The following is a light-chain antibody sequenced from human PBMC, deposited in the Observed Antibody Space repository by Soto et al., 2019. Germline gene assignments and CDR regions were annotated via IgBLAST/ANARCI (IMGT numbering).Light chain of an antibody. CDR1: KIGRKS. Sequence: SYELTQPPSVSVAPGKTARITCGGNKIGRKSVHWYQQKPGQAPVLVIYYDSDRPSAIPARFSGSNSGNTATLTISRVEAGDEADYYCQVWDSSSDHVVFGGGTKLTVL. CDR2: YDS. J-gene: IGLJ2*01. CDR3: QVWDSSSDHVV. V-gene: IGLV3-21*04.